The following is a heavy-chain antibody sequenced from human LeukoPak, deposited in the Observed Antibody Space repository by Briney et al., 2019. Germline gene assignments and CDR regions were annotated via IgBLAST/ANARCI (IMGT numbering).Heavy chain of an antibody. J-gene: IGHJ4*02. CDR1: GFTFGSYA. Sequence: GGSLRLSCAASGFTFGSYAVSWVRQAPGKGLEWVSSISGSGGSTYSADSVKGRFTISRDNSKNTLYLQMNSLRAEDTALYYWAKDRSCTNGICHGDFDYWGQGTLVTVSS. D-gene: IGHD2-8*01. CDR2: ISGSGGST. CDR3: AKDRSCTNGICHGDFDY. V-gene: IGHV3-23*01.